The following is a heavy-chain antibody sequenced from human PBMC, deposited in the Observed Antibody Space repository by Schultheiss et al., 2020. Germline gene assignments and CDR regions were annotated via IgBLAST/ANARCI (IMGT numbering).Heavy chain of an antibody. CDR3: ARDTADSGSYYGPYYFDY. D-gene: IGHD1-26*01. CDR1: GYTFTGYY. V-gene: IGHV1-2*06. CDR2: INPNSGGT. Sequence: ASVKVSCKASGYTFTGYYMHWVRQAPGQGLEWMGRINPNSGGTNYAQKFQGRVTMTRNTSISTAYMELSRLRSDDTAVYYCARDTADSGSYYGPYYFDYWGEATL. J-gene: IGHJ4*02.